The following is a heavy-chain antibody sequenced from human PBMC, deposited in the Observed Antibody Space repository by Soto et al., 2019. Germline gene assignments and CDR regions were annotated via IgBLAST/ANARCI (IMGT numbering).Heavy chain of an antibody. J-gene: IGHJ6*02. D-gene: IGHD2-15*01. CDR2: FDPEDGET. CDR3: ATGYLGGKVLGWYYYYGMDV. Sequence: ASVKVSCKVSGYTLTELSMHWVRQAPGKRLEWMGGFDPEDGETIYAQKFQGRVTMTEDTSTDTAYMELSSLRSEDTAVYYCATGYLGGKVLGWYYYYGMDVWGQGTTVTVSS. V-gene: IGHV1-24*01. CDR1: GYTLTELS.